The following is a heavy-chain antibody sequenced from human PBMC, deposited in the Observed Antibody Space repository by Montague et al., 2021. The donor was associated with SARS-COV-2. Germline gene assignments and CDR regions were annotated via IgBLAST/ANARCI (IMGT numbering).Heavy chain of an antibody. D-gene: IGHD3-22*01. CDR1: GGSISPYY. Sequence: SETLSLTCTVSGGSISPYYWFWIRQPPGKGLEWIGHIYFSGGANYNPSFKSRVAISVDTSKNEISLKLKSVTAADTAVYYCARYVPYDTLGPWGQGTLVTVSS. V-gene: IGHV4-59*01. CDR2: IYFSGGA. CDR3: ARYVPYDTLGP. J-gene: IGHJ5*02.